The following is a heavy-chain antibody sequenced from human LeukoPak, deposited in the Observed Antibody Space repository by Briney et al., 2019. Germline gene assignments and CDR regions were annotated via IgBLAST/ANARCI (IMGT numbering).Heavy chain of an antibody. CDR2: IYSDNT. CDR1: GFTVSSNS. D-gene: IGHD4/OR15-4a*01. Sequence: GALRLSCTVSGFTVSSNSMSWVRQAPGKGLEWVSFIYSDNTHYSDSVKGRFTISRDNSKNSLYLQMNSLRAEDTAVYYCARRAGAYSHPYDYWGQGTLVTVSS. J-gene: IGHJ4*02. CDR3: ARRAGAYSHPYDY. V-gene: IGHV3-53*01.